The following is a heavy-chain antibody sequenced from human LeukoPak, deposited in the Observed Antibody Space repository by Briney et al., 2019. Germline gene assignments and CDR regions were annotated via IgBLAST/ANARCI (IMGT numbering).Heavy chain of an antibody. CDR3: AKDRDSSGWYYYGMDV. V-gene: IGHV3-30*18. CDR1: GFTFSSYG. J-gene: IGHJ6*02. Sequence: GGSLRPSCAASGFTFSSYGMHWVRQAPGKGLEWVAVISYDGSNKYYADSVKGRFTISRDNSKNTLYLQMNSLRAEDTAVYYCAKDRDSSGWYYYGMDVWGQGTTVTVSS. CDR2: ISYDGSNK. D-gene: IGHD6-19*01.